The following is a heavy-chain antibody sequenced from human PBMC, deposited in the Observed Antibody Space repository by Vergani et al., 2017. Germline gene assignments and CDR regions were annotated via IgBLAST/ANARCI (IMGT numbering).Heavy chain of an antibody. D-gene: IGHD1-14*01. CDR2: INHSGST. CDR1: GGSFSGYY. Sequence: QVQLQQWGAGLLKPSETLSLTCAVYGGSFSGYYWSWIRQPPWKGLEWIGEINHSGSTNYNPSLKSRVTISVDTSKNQFSLKLSSVTAADTAVYYCARGTGYYFDYWGQGTLVTVSS. V-gene: IGHV4-34*01. J-gene: IGHJ4*02. CDR3: ARGTGYYFDY.